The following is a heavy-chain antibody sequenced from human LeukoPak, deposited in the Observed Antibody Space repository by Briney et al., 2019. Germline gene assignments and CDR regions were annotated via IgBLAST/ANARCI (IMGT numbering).Heavy chain of an antibody. Sequence: SETLSLTCTVSGGSISSYYWSWIRQPPGKGLEWIGYIYYSGSTNYNPSLKSRVTISVDTSKNQFSLKLSSVTAADTAVYYCASQRLRFLEWLLPLDVWGKGTTVTVSS. J-gene: IGHJ6*04. D-gene: IGHD3-3*01. CDR3: ASQRLRFLEWLLPLDV. V-gene: IGHV4-59*12. CDR2: IYYSGST. CDR1: GGSISSYY.